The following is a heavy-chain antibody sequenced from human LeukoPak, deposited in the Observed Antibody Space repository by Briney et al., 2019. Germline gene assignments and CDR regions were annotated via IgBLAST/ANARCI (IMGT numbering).Heavy chain of an antibody. CDR2: INHSGST. CDR3: ARGGYYYDSSGYYLLDY. V-gene: IGHV4-34*01. Sequence: SSETLSLTCAVYGGSFSGYYWSWIRQPPGKGLEWIGEINHSGSTNYNPSLKSRVTISVDTSKNQFSLKLSSVTAADTAVYYCARGGYYYDSSGYYLLDYWGQGTLVTVSS. D-gene: IGHD3-22*01. CDR1: GGSFSGYY. J-gene: IGHJ4*02.